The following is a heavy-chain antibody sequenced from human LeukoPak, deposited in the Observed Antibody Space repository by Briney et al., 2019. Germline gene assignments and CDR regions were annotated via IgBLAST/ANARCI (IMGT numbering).Heavy chain of an antibody. Sequence: GGSLRLSCAASGFFFSSHWMTWARQAPGKGLEWVANIKQDGSEKRYVDSVKGRFTISRDNAKSSLYLETNSLRAEDTAVYYCARYRDNSGPIDSWGQGILVTVSS. V-gene: IGHV3-7*01. CDR1: GFFFSSHW. CDR2: IKQDGSEK. CDR3: ARYRDNSGPIDS. D-gene: IGHD3-22*01. J-gene: IGHJ4*02.